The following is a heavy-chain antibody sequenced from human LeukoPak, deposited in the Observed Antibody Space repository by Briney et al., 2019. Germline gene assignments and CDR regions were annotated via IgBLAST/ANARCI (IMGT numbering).Heavy chain of an antibody. CDR2: IYYSGST. CDR3: ARGYYDSSGYLISYNWFDP. CDR1: GGSISHYY. D-gene: IGHD3-22*01. Sequence: PSETLSLTCTVSGGSISHYYWSWIRQPPGKGLEWIGYIYYSGSTNYNPSLKSRVTISVDTSKNQFSLKLSSVTAADTAVYYCARGYYDSSGYLISYNWFDPWGQGTLATVSS. V-gene: IGHV4-59*01. J-gene: IGHJ5*02.